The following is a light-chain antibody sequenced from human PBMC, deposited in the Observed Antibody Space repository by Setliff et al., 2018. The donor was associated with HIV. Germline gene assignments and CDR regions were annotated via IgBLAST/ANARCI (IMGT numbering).Light chain of an antibody. Sequence: QSVLAQPRSVSGSPGQSVTISCTGASSDVGGYKYVSWYQQHPGKAPKLMIYDVSKRPSGVPDRFSGSKSGNTASQTISGLQAEDEADYYCCSYAGSYGYVFGTGTKVTVL. CDR1: SSDVGGYKY. V-gene: IGLV2-11*01. CDR3: CSYAGSYGYV. CDR2: DVS. J-gene: IGLJ1*01.